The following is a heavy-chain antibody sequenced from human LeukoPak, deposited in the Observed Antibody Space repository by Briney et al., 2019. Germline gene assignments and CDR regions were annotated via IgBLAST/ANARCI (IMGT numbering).Heavy chain of an antibody. D-gene: IGHD2-2*01. J-gene: IGHJ3*02. CDR2: ISAYNDNT. Sequence: ASVKVSCKASVYSFSNYGINWVRQAPGQGLERMGWISAYNDNTNYAQKLQGRVTMTTDTSTTTAYMELRSLTSDDTAVYYCARGEYPLDAFDIWGQGTKVTVSS. CDR1: VYSFSNYG. CDR3: ARGEYPLDAFDI. V-gene: IGHV1-18*01.